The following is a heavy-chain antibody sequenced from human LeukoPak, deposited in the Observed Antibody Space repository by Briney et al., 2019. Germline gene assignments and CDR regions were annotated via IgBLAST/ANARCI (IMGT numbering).Heavy chain of an antibody. V-gene: IGHV3-53*04. CDR1: GFTVSSNY. Sequence: PGGSLRLSCATSGFTVSSNYMSWVRQAPGKGLEWVSVIYSGGSTYYADSVKGRFTISRHNSKNTLYLQMNSLRAEDTAVYYCARAYSSGWYLGFDPWGQGTLVTVSS. J-gene: IGHJ5*02. CDR2: IYSGGST. CDR3: ARAYSSGWYLGFDP. D-gene: IGHD6-19*01.